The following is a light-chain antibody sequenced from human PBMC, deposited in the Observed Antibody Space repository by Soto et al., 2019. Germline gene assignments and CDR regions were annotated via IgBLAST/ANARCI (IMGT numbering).Light chain of an antibody. J-gene: IGKJ4*01. V-gene: IGKV3-11*01. CDR2: DAS. CDR3: QQRQYWPPLT. CDR1: QSVSWY. Sequence: EVVLTQSPATLSLSPGDRATPSCSASQSVSWYLPWSQQKPGQAPRLLIYDASNSTTGTPARCSGSGSGTDFTLTISSLEPEDFAVYYCQQRQYWPPLTFGGGTKVEMK.